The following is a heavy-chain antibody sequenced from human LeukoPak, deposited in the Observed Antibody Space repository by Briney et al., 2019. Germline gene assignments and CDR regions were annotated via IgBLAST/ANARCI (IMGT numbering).Heavy chain of an antibody. J-gene: IGHJ4*02. V-gene: IGHV3-53*01. CDR3: ASTTNLAPPSFDY. Sequence: PGGSLRLSCAASGFTVSSNYMSWVRQAPGKGLEWVSVIYSGGSTYYADSVKGRFTISRDNSKNTLYLQMNSLRAEDTAVYYCASTTNLAPPSFDYWGQGTLVTVSS. CDR2: IYSGGST. CDR1: GFTVSSNY. D-gene: IGHD3-3*01.